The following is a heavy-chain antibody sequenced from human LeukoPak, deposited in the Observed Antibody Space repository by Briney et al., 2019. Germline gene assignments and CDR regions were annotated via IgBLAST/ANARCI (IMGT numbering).Heavy chain of an antibody. D-gene: IGHD3-22*01. J-gene: IGHJ4*02. CDR2: ISSSSSYI. CDR3: ARAGYYYDSSGYHYYFDY. V-gene: IGHV3-21*01. CDR1: GFTFSSYS. Sequence: GVSLRLSCAASGFTFSSYSMNWVRQAPGKGLEWVSSISSSSSYIYYADSVKGRSTISRDNAKNSLYLQMNSLRAEDTAVYYCARAGYYYDSSGYHYYFDYWGQGTLVTVSS.